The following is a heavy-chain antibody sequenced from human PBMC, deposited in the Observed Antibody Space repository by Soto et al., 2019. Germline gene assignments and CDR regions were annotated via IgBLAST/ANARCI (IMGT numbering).Heavy chain of an antibody. J-gene: IGHJ4*02. CDR3: ASHSGTYPYYFDY. Sequence: SETLSLTCTVSGGSISSYYWSWIRQPPGKGLEWIGYIYYSGSTNYNPSLKSRVTISVDTSKNQFSLKLSSVTAADTAAYYCASHSGTYPYYFDYWGQRTLVTVSS. CDR1: GGSISSYY. D-gene: IGHD1-26*01. CDR2: IYYSGST. V-gene: IGHV4-59*01.